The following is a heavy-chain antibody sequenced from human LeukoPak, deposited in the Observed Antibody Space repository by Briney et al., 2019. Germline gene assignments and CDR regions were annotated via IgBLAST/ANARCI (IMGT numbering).Heavy chain of an antibody. CDR2: ISGSGGST. D-gene: IGHD1-1*01. Sequence: GGSLRLSCAASGFTFNNYWIHWVRQVPGKGLEWVSAISGSGGSTCYADSVKGRFTISRDNSKNTLYLQMNSLRAEDTAVYYCAKDLSWNDAYWGQGTLVTVSS. CDR3: AKDLSWNDAY. CDR1: GFTFNNYW. J-gene: IGHJ4*02. V-gene: IGHV3-23*01.